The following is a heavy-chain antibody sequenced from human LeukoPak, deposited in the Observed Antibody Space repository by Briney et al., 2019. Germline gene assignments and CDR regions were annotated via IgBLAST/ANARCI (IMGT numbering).Heavy chain of an antibody. Sequence: GGSLRLSCAASGFTFSSYEMNWVRQAPGKGLEWVSYISSSGSTIYYADSVKGRFTISRDNAKNSLYLQMNSLRAEDTAVYYCARDRHKYNYDSGGYPPYWGQGTLVTVSS. J-gene: IGHJ4*02. CDR2: ISSSGSTI. CDR3: ARDRHKYNYDSGGYPPY. D-gene: IGHD3-22*01. V-gene: IGHV3-48*03. CDR1: GFTFSSYE.